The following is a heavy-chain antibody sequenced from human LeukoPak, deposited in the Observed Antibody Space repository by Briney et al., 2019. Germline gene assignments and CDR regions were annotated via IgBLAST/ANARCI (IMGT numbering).Heavy chain of an antibody. Sequence: AGGSLRLSCAASGFTFSSYSMNWVRQAPGKGLEWVSYISSSGSTIYYADSVKGRFTISRDNAKNSLYLQMNSLRAEDTAVYYCARNPQYQLLSHSFDYWGQGTLVTVSS. CDR2: ISSSGSTI. CDR3: ARNPQYQLLSHSFDY. D-gene: IGHD2-2*01. CDR1: GFTFSSYS. J-gene: IGHJ4*02. V-gene: IGHV3-48*04.